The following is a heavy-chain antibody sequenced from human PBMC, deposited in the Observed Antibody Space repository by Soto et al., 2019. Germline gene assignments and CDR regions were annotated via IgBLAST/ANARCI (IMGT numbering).Heavy chain of an antibody. V-gene: IGHV1-69*19. CDR3: AREVPVHTTAFVS. Sequence: QVQLVQSVAEMQKPGSSVKVSCQSSGGTFNTYAMNWVRQAPGHGPEWMGDIDPMFGAANYARKFQGIVTITADDAAGTSYMQLCSLTSEGTSRYFCAREVPVHTTAFVSWGQGPRVTGSS. CDR1: GGTFNTYA. CDR2: IDPMFGAA. J-gene: IGHJ4*02. D-gene: IGHD3-10*02.